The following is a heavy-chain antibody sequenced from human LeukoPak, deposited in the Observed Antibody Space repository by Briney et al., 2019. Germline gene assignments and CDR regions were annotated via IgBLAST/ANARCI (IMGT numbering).Heavy chain of an antibody. CDR3: ARDGHYTIYELRFDY. V-gene: IGHV3-7*01. J-gene: IGHJ4*02. Sequence: GGSLRLSCAASGFTFSSYWMTWVRQAPGKGLEWVANIKRDGSEKHYVDSVKGRFTISRDNAKNSMFLQMNSLRAEDTGVYYCARDGHYTIYELRFDYWGQGALVTVSS. CDR1: GFTFSSYW. CDR2: IKRDGSEK. D-gene: IGHD5/OR15-5a*01.